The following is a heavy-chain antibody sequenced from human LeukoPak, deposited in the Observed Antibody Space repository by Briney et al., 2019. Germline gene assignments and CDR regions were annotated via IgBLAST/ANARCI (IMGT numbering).Heavy chain of an antibody. CDR1: GFTFNNYW. CDR3: ARAGRGSGTFDHAFDI. J-gene: IGHJ3*02. CDR2: IKQDGLEK. D-gene: IGHD3-10*01. Sequence: GGSLRLSCAASGFTFNNYWMSWVRQAPGKGLEWVANIKQDGLEKYYVNSVKGRFTISRDNAKNSLYLQMSSLRAEDTAVYYCARAGRGSGTFDHAFDIRGQGTMVTVSS. V-gene: IGHV3-7*01.